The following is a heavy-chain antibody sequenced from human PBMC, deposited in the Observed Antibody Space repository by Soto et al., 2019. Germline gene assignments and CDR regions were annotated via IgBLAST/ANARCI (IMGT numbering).Heavy chain of an antibody. CDR3: AKDHQWLRSLEPRYYYYGMDV. CDR2: TYYRSKWYN. CDR1: GDSVSSNSAA. Sequence: PSQTLSLTCAISGDSVSSNSAAWNWIRQSPSRGLEWLGRTYYRSKWYNDYAVSVKSRITINPDTSKNQFSLQLNSVTPEDTAVYYCAKDHQWLRSLEPRYYYYGMDVWGQGTTVTVSS. J-gene: IGHJ6*02. V-gene: IGHV6-1*01. D-gene: IGHD5-12*01.